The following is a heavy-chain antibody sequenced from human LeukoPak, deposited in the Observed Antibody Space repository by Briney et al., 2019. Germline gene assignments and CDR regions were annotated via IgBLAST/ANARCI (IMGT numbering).Heavy chain of an antibody. CDR2: IYYSGST. V-gene: IGHV4-39*07. D-gene: IGHD3-10*01. J-gene: IGHJ4*02. CDR1: GGSISSSSYY. CDR3: ARLPMVRGVIIRDVDY. Sequence: SETLSLTCTVSGGSISSSSYYWGWIRQPPGKGLEWIGSIYYSGSTYYNPSLKSRVTISVDTSKNQFSLKLSSVTAADTAVYYCARLPMVRGVIIRDVDYWGQGTLVTVSS.